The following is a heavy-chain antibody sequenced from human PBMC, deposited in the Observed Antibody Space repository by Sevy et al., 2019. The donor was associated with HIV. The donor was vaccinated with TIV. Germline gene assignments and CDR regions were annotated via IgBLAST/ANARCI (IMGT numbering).Heavy chain of an antibody. J-gene: IGHJ4*02. Sequence: GGSLRLSCAASGFSFTSYAMSWVRQAPGKGLEWVSGISGSGGSTYYADSVKGRFTISRDNSKNTVYLQMNSLRAEDTAVYYCAKDPRVSWWQDYWGQGTLVTVSS. V-gene: IGHV3-23*01. CDR1: GFSFTSYA. D-gene: IGHD2-15*01. CDR3: AKDPRVSWWQDY. CDR2: ISGSGGST.